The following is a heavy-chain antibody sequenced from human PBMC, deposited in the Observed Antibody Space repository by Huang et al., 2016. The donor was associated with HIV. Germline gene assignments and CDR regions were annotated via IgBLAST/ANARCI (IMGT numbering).Heavy chain of an antibody. J-gene: IGHJ5*02. D-gene: IGHD5-18*01. CDR2: IIPIFGKA. CDR1: GGTFSSYA. CDR3: ARTAYSYGFRQGYNWFDP. V-gene: IGHV1-69*13. Sequence: QVLLVQSGAEVRKPGSSVKVSCPAFGGTFSSYAISWVRQAPGQGLEWMGGIIPIFGKANYTPKFQGRVTITVDESTNTGYMELTRLTSEDTAVYYCARTAYSYGFRQGYNWFDPWGQGTPVTVSS.